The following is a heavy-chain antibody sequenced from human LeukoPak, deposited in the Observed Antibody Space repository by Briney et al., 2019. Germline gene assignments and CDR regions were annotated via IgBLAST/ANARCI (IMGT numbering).Heavy chain of an antibody. J-gene: IGHJ5*02. CDR2: INHSGST. V-gene: IGHV4-34*01. D-gene: IGHD2-15*01. CDR1: GGSFSGYY. CDR3: ARATKRIQHWFDP. Sequence: SETLSLTCAVYGGSFSGYYWSWIRQPPGKGLEWIGEINHSGSTNYNPSLKSRVTISVDTSKNQFSLKLSSVTAADTAVYYCARATKRIQHWFDPWGQGTLVTVSS.